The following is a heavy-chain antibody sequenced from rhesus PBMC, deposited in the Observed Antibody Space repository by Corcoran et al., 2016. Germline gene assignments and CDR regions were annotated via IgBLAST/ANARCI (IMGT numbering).Heavy chain of an antibody. CDR2: ISGSGGST. CDR1: NY. V-gene: IGHV4-173*01. J-gene: IGHJ4*01. Sequence: NYWSWIRQPPGKGLEWIGRISGSGGSTDYNPSLKSRVTISTDTSKNQFSLKLSSVTAADTAVYYCARDLIVGVFDYWGQGVLVTVSS. D-gene: IGHD1-44*01. CDR3: ARDLIVGVFDY.